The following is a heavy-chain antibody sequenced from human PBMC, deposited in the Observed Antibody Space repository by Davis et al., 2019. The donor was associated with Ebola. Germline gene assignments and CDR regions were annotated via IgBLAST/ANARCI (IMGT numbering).Heavy chain of an antibody. D-gene: IGHD7-27*01. CDR2: IYSGGST. CDR3: AVTGESWYFDL. V-gene: IGHV3-53*01. Sequence: GESLKISCAASGFTVSSNYMSWVRQAPGKGLEWVSVIYSGGSTYYADSVKGRFTISRDNSKNTLYLQMNSLRAEDTAVYYCAVTGESWYFDLWGRGTLVTVSS. J-gene: IGHJ2*01. CDR1: GFTVSSNY.